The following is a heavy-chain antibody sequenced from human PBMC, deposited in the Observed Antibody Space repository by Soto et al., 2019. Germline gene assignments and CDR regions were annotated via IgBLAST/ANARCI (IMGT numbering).Heavy chain of an antibody. CDR2: ISAYNGNT. J-gene: IGHJ3*02. CDR3: ARGENYSSGGAFDI. CDR1: GYTFTSYG. V-gene: IGHV1-18*01. Sequence: ASVRISCKTSGYTFTSYGISWVRQAPGQGLEWMGWISAYNGNTNYAQKLQGRVTMTTDTSTSTAYMELRSLRSDDTAVYYCARGENYSSGGAFDIWGQRTMVTVSS. D-gene: IGHD6-19*01.